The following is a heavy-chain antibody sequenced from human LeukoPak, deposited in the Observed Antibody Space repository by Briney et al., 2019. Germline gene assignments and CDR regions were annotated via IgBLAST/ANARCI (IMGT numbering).Heavy chain of an antibody. D-gene: IGHD2-21*02. J-gene: IGHJ4*02. V-gene: IGHV1-69*05. CDR3: ARGAMVVTPPFDY. CDR2: IIPIFGTA. CDR1: GGTFSRYA. Sequence: SVKVSCKASGGTFSRYAISWVRQAPGQGLEWMGRIIPIFGTANYAQKFQGRVTITTDESTSTAYMELSSLRSEDTAVYYCARGAMVVTPPFDYWGQGTLVTVSS.